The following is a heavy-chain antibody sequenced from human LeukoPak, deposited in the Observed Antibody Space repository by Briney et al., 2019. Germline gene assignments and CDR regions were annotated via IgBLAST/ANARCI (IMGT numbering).Heavy chain of an antibody. J-gene: IGHJ4*02. Sequence: SETLSLTCTVSGDSISSSPYYWGYIRQPPGGGLEWIGSFYYRGNTYYNPSLKSRVTISVDTSKNQFSLRLSSVTAADTAVYYCASGDNDPLFDYWGQGALVTVSS. CDR1: GDSISSSPYY. V-gene: IGHV4-39*07. CDR3: ASGDNDPLFDY. CDR2: FYYRGNT. D-gene: IGHD1-1*01.